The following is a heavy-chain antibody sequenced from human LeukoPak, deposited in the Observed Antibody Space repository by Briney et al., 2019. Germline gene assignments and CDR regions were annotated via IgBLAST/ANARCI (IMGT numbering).Heavy chain of an antibody. Sequence: GGSLRLSCAASGFTFSSYGMHWVRQAPGKGLEWVAVISHDGGYKDYADSVKGRFTISRDNSKNTLYLQMNSLRAEDTAVYYCARRSAAKDAFDIWGQGTKVTVSS. J-gene: IGHJ3*02. CDR3: ARRSAAKDAFDI. D-gene: IGHD6-25*01. CDR1: GFTFSSYG. CDR2: ISHDGGYK. V-gene: IGHV3-30*03.